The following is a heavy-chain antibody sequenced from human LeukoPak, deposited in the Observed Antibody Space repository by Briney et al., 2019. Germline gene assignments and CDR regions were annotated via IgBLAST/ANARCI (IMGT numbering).Heavy chain of an antibody. D-gene: IGHD3-10*01. CDR3: ARQLGGSGSY. CDR2: IKQDGSEI. CDR1: GFTFNNYW. Sequence: GSLRLXCAASGFTFNNYWMSWVRQAPGKGLEWVANIKQDGSEIYYVDSVKGRFTISRDNTKNSVYLQMNSLRAEDTAVYYCARQLGGSGSYWGQGTLVTVSS. J-gene: IGHJ4*02. V-gene: IGHV3-7*01.